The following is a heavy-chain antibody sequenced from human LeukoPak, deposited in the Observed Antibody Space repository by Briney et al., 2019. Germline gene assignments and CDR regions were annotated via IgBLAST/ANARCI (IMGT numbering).Heavy chain of an antibody. Sequence: SETLSLTCTVSGGSISSYYWSWIRQPPGKGLEWIGYIYYSGSTNYNPSLKSRVTISVDTSKNQLSLKLSSVTAADTAVYYCARGGDIVGATTTHFDYWGQGTLVTVSS. D-gene: IGHD1-26*01. J-gene: IGHJ4*02. CDR2: IYYSGST. CDR3: ARGGDIVGATTTHFDY. CDR1: GGSISSYY. V-gene: IGHV4-59*01.